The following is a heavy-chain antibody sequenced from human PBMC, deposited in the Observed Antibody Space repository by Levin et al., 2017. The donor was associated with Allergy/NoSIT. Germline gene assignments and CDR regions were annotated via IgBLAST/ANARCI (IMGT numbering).Heavy chain of an antibody. J-gene: IGHJ4*02. D-gene: IGHD6-13*01. V-gene: IGHV3-30*18. CDR2: ISYDGNDK. CDR1: GFSFSAFG. Sequence: QAGGSLRLSCAASGFSFSAFGMHWVRQAPGKGLEWVAVISYDGNDKYYGDSVKGRFTISRDTPKNTLHLQMNSLRIEDTAVYYCVKDIVFGTSSWALDFWGQGALVTVSS. CDR3: VKDIVFGTSSWALDF.